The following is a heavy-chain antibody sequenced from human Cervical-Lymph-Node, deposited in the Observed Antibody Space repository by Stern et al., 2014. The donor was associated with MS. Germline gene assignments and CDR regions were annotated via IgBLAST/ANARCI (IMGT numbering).Heavy chain of an antibody. Sequence: VQLVQSGAEVKKSGESLKISCKGSGYSFTTHWIAWVRQTPGKGLEWMGIVYPGDSYTTYGPYFQGQVTISADKSINTAYLHWSSLKASDTAMYYCARHPYSGDFSYGGGFDYWGQGTLVTVSS. CDR2: VYPGDSYT. CDR3: ARHPYSGDFSYGGGFDY. V-gene: IGHV5-51*01. CDR1: GYSFTTHW. D-gene: IGHD1-26*01. J-gene: IGHJ4*02.